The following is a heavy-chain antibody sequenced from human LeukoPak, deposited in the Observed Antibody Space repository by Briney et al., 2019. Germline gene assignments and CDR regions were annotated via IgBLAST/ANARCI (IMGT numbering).Heavy chain of an antibody. V-gene: IGHV4-59*12. J-gene: IGHJ5*02. CDR2: IYYSGST. Sequence: PSETLSLTCTVSGGSISSYYWSWIRQPPGKGLEWIGYIYYSGSTNYNPSLKRRVTISVDTSKNQFSLKLSSVTAADTAVYYCARDRAAAGVNWFDPWGQGTLVTVSS. CDR3: ARDRAAAGVNWFDP. CDR1: GGSISSYY. D-gene: IGHD6-13*01.